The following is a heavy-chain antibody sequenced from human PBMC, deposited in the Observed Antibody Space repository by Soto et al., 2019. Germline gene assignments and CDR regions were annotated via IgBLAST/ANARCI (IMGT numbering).Heavy chain of an antibody. Sequence: SVKVSCKASGGTFSSYAISWVRQAPGQGLEWMGGIIPIFGTANYAQKFQGRVTITADESTSTAYMELSSLRSEDTAVYYCARGRITGTTVEEFDYWGQGXLVTVSS. J-gene: IGHJ4*02. D-gene: IGHD1-7*01. CDR1: GGTFSSYA. CDR2: IIPIFGTA. V-gene: IGHV1-69*13. CDR3: ARGRITGTTVEEFDY.